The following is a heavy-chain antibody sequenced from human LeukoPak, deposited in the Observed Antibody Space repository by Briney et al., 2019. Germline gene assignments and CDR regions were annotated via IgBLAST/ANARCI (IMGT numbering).Heavy chain of an antibody. Sequence: GGSLRLSCAASGFTFSIRSMDWVRQAPGKGLEWISYINSGGDATHYADSVKGRFTISRDNAKNSLYMQMNSLRAEDTAVYYCATLMRYCSSTSCYTEGAFDIWGQGTMVTVSS. D-gene: IGHD2-2*02. CDR1: GFTFSIRS. J-gene: IGHJ3*02. CDR2: INSGGDAT. V-gene: IGHV3-48*04. CDR3: ATLMRYCSSTSCYTEGAFDI.